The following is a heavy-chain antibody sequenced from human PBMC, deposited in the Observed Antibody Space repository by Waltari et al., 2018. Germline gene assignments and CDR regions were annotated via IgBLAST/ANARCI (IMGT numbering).Heavy chain of an antibody. CDR3: ARAPYYDFWSGYRPFDY. Sequence: EVQLVESGGGMVKPGGSLRLSCAASGFTFRSYSMNWVRQAPGKGLEWVSSISSSSSDIYYADSVKGRFTISRDNAKNSLYLQMNSLKAEDTAVYYCARAPYYDFWSGYRPFDYWGQGTLVTVSS. V-gene: IGHV3-21*01. J-gene: IGHJ4*02. D-gene: IGHD3-3*01. CDR2: ISSSSSDI. CDR1: GFTFRSYS.